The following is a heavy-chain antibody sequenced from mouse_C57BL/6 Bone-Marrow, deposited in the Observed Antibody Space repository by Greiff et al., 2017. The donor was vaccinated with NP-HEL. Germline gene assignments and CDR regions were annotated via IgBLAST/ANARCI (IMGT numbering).Heavy chain of an antibody. D-gene: IGHD2-3*01. CDR3: ARKNYEGYYSAMDY. J-gene: IGHJ4*01. CDR2: IWSGGST. CDR1: GFSLTSYG. V-gene: IGHV2-2*01. Sequence: QVQLQQSGPGLVQPSQSLSITCTVSGFSLTSYGVHWVRQSPGKGLEWLGVIWSGGSTDYNAAFISRLSISKDNSKSQVFFKMNNLQADDTAIYYCARKNYEGYYSAMDYWGQGTSVTVSS.